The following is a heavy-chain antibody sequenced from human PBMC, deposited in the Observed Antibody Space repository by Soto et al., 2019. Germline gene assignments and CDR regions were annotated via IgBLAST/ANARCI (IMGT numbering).Heavy chain of an antibody. Sequence: PGGSLRLSCAASGFTFSSYAMSWVRQAPGKGLEWVSAISGSVGSTYYADSVKGRFTISRDNYKNTLYLQMNSLRAEDTAVYYCEKYSWQLVQVYWGQGTLVTVSS. CDR1: GFTFSSYA. J-gene: IGHJ4*02. CDR2: ISGSVGST. CDR3: EKYSWQLVQVY. V-gene: IGHV3-23*01. D-gene: IGHD6-6*01.